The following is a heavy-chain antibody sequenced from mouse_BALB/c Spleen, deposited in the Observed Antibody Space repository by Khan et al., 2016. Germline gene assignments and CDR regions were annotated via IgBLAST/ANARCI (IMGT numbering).Heavy chain of an antibody. CDR2: IDPYNDGT. Sequence: LLHHSGPEPVKPGASVKMSCKSSGYTFTSYVMHWVKQKPGQGLEWIGYIDPYNDGTKYNEKFKGKATLTSDKSSSTAYMELSSLTAEDAAVYYCARGGYTGTYFDDWGQGTTLTVSS. D-gene: IGHD2-2*01. J-gene: IGHJ2*01. CDR1: GYTFTSYV. CDR3: ARGGYTGTYFDD. V-gene: IGHV1S136*01.